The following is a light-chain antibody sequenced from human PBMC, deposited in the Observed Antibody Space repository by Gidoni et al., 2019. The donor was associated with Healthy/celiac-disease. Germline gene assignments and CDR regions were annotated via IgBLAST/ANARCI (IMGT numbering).Light chain of an antibody. Sequence: LTQPASVSGSPGQSITISCTGPSSDVGVYNYVSWYQQHPGKAPKLMIYDVSNRPSGFSNRFSGSKSGTTASLPISGLQAEDEADYYCSSYTSSSTRVVFGGGTKLTVL. CDR3: SSYTSSSTRVV. CDR2: DVS. CDR1: SSDVGVYNY. V-gene: IGLV2-14*01. J-gene: IGLJ2*01.